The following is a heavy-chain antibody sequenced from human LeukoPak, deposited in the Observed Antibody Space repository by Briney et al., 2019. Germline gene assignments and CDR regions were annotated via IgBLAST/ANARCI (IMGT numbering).Heavy chain of an antibody. D-gene: IGHD6-19*01. CDR2: ISSRSDDI. Sequence: GGSLRLSCAASGFTFTNYRLNWVRQAPGKGLEWVSSISSRSDDIHFIDSVKGRFTISRDNAKNSLYLQMNSLRVEDTAVYYCARVGGIAVAPLDYWGQGTLVTVSS. J-gene: IGHJ4*02. CDR3: ARVGGIAVAPLDY. V-gene: IGHV3-21*01. CDR1: GFTFTNYR.